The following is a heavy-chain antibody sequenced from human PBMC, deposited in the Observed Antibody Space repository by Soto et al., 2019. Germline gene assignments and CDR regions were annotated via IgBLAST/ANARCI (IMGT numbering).Heavy chain of an antibody. D-gene: IGHD5-18*01. CDR3: AATGYTYGYHFDH. J-gene: IGHJ4*02. CDR1: GYTFTSYW. Sequence: GESLKISCKASGYTFTSYWITWVRQMPGKGLEWMGRIDPSDSSTKYGPSFQGHVTISTDKSITTAHLQWTSLKVSDTAIYYCAATGYTYGYHFDHWGQGTQVTVSS. V-gene: IGHV5-10-1*01. CDR2: IDPSDSST.